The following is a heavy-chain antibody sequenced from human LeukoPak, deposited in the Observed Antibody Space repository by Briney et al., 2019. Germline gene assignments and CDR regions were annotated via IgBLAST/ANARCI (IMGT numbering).Heavy chain of an antibody. Sequence: GGSLRLSCAASEFTFSNYAMNWVRQSPGKGLEWVSGISGSGDRTYIADSLKGRLTISRDNSENTLYLQMNSLRVDDTAVYYCARDARGYRRPLDYWGQGTLVTVPS. J-gene: IGHJ4*02. CDR3: ARDARGYRRPLDY. CDR1: EFTFSNYA. D-gene: IGHD5-18*01. CDR2: ISGSGDRT. V-gene: IGHV3-23*01.